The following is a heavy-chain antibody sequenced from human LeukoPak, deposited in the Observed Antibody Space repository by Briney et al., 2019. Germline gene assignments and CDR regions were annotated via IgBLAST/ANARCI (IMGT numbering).Heavy chain of an antibody. Sequence: SETLSLTCSVSGASISGHYWSWIRQPPGKGLEWIGYIYHSGGTTYNPSLKSRVTISVDTSKNQFPLKLFSVTAADSAVYYCARERVDFDLWGRGTLVTVST. J-gene: IGHJ2*01. CDR2: IYHSGGT. V-gene: IGHV4-59*11. CDR1: GASISGHY. CDR3: ARERVDFDL.